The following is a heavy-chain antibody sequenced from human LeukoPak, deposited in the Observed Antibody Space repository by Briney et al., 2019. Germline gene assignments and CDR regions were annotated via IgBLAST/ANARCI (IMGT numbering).Heavy chain of an antibody. CDR3: AKAAALIWDWFDP. V-gene: IGHV3-74*01. CDR1: GFTFSSYW. J-gene: IGHJ5*02. D-gene: IGHD6-6*01. Sequence: GGSLRLSCAASGFTFSSYWMHWVRQAPGKGLVWVSRINSDGSSTSYADSVKGRFTISRDNSKNTLYLQMNSLRAEDTAVYYCAKAAALIWDWFDPWGQGTLVTVSS. CDR2: INSDGSST.